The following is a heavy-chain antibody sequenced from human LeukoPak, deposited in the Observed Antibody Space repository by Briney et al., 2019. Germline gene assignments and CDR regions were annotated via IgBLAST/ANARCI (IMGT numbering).Heavy chain of an antibody. CDR2: IIPIFGTA. V-gene: IGHV1-69*13. D-gene: IGHD1-1*01. CDR1: GGTFSSYA. Sequence: SVKVSCKASGGTFSSYAISWVRQAPGQGLEWMGGIIPIFGTANYAQKFQGRVTITADESTSTAYMGLSSLRSEDTAVYYCARDNNWNDVGWFDPWGQGTLVTVSS. J-gene: IGHJ5*02. CDR3: ARDNNWNDVGWFDP.